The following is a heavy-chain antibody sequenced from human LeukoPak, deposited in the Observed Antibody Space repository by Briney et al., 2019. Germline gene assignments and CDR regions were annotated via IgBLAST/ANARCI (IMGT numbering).Heavy chain of an antibody. D-gene: IGHD5-18*01. Sequence: SETLSLTCTVSGGSISSYYWSWIRQPAGKGLGWIGRIYTSGSTNYNPSLKSRVTMSVDTSKNQFSLKLSSVTAADTAVYYCARGGARGYSYGLFDYWGQGALVTVSS. J-gene: IGHJ4*02. CDR2: IYTSGST. CDR1: GGSISSYY. V-gene: IGHV4-4*07. CDR3: ARGGARGYSYGLFDY.